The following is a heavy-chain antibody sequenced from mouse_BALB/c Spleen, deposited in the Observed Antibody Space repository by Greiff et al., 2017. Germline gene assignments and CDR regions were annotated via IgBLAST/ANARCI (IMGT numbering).Heavy chain of an antibody. CDR3: ARRTTVVAPGYFDV. J-gene: IGHJ1*01. Sequence: VQLQESGAELVRPGSSVKISCKASGYAFSSYWMNWVKQRPGQGLEWIGQIYPGDGDTNYNGKFKGKATLTADKSSSTAYMQLSSLTSEDSAVYFCARRTTVVAPGYFDVWGAGTTVTVSS. CDR2: IYPGDGDT. D-gene: IGHD1-1*01. V-gene: IGHV1-80*01. CDR1: GYAFSSYW.